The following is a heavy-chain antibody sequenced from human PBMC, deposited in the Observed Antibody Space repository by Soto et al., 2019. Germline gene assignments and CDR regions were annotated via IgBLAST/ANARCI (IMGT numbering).Heavy chain of an antibody. V-gene: IGHV4-59*08. CDR3: ARHKRECSGDTCYSWFDP. D-gene: IGHD2-15*01. J-gene: IGHJ5*02. CDR1: GVSISGYY. CDR2: IYDSGT. Sequence: QVQLQVSGPGLVKPSETLSLTCSVSGVSISGYYWSWIRQPAGKGLEWIGYIYDSGTNYNPSHKSRVTISIDTSTNQISLKLTSVTAADTAVYYCARHKRECSGDTCYSWFDPWGQGTLVTVSS.